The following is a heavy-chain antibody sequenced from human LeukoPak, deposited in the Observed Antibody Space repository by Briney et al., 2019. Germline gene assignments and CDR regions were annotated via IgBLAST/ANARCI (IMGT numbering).Heavy chain of an antibody. Sequence: SETLSLTCTVSGGSISSSSYYWGWIRQPPGKGLEWIGSIYYSGSTYYNPSLKSRVTISVDTSKNQFSLKLSSVTAADTAVYYCARVVPPQYYYDSSGESEYYYMDVWGKGTTVTVSS. V-gene: IGHV4-39*07. D-gene: IGHD3-22*01. CDR1: GGSISSSSYY. CDR3: ARVVPPQYYYDSSGESEYYYMDV. J-gene: IGHJ6*03. CDR2: IYYSGST.